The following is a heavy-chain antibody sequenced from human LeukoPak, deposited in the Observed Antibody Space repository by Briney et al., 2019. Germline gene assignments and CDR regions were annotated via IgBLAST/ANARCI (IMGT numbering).Heavy chain of an antibody. Sequence: GGSLRLSCAASGFTFDDYGMSWVRQTPGKGLEWVSVIYYGGSTFYADSVQGRVSISRDNSKNILYLQINNLRAEDSAVYYCARVAKDCGGDCFSGYWGQGTLVTVSS. CDR1: GFTFDDYG. CDR3: ARVAKDCGGDCFSGY. J-gene: IGHJ4*02. D-gene: IGHD2-21*02. V-gene: IGHV3-66*01. CDR2: IYYGGST.